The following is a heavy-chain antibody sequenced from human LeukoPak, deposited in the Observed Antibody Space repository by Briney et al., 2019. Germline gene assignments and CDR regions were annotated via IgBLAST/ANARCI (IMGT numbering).Heavy chain of an antibody. D-gene: IGHD2-15*01. V-gene: IGHV3-7*01. CDR2: INEDGGEP. CDR1: GITFSRNW. CDR3: ARDSGGYDY. Sequence: GGSLRLSCSASGITFSRNWMSWVRQAPGKGLEWVANINEDGGEPYYVDSVKGRFTISRDNAKSLLYLQLNSLRAEDTAVYYCARDSGGYDYWGQGTLVTVSS. J-gene: IGHJ4*02.